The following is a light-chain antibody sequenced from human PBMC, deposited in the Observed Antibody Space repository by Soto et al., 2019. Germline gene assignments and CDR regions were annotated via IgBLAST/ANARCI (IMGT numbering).Light chain of an antibody. Sequence: QLVLTQSPSASASLGASVKLTRTLSSGHSSYAIAWHQQQPEKGPRYLMKVNRDGSHNKGDGIPDRFSGSSSGAERYLTISSLQSEDEADYYCQTWGTGIAVFGGGTQLTVL. CDR1: SGHSSYA. J-gene: IGLJ7*01. V-gene: IGLV4-69*01. CDR2: VNRDGSH. CDR3: QTWGTGIAV.